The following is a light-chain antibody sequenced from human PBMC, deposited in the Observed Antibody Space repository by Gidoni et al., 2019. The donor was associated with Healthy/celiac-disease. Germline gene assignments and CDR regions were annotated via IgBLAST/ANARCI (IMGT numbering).Light chain of an antibody. CDR3: QQRSNWPRT. J-gene: IGKJ1*01. CDR1: QSISNS. V-gene: IGKV3-11*01. Sequence: EIVLTQSPATLSLSPGDRPTLSCRASQSISNSLAWYQQKPGQAPRLLIYDASNRATGIPARFSGSGSGTDFTLTISSLEPEDFAVYYCQQRSNWPRTFXXXTKVEIK. CDR2: DAS.